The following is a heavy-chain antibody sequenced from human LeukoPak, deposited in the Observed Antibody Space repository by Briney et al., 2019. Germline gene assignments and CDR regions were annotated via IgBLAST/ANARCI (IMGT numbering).Heavy chain of an antibody. J-gene: IGHJ4*02. V-gene: IGHV3-23*01. Sequence: AGGSLRLSCAASGFTFSSYAMSWVRQAPGKGLGWVSTISGSGGGTYYADSVKGRFTISRDNSKNTLYLQMNSLRAEDTAVFYCAKYMQRTAFDYFDYWGQGTLVTVSP. CDR3: AKYMQRTAFDYFDY. CDR2: ISGSGGGT. D-gene: IGHD6-25*01. CDR1: GFTFSSYA.